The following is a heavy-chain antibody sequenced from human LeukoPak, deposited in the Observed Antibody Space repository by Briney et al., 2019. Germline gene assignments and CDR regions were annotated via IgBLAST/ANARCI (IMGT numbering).Heavy chain of an antibody. V-gene: IGHV4-34*10. CDR2: INDSGST. D-gene: IGHD5-18*01. Sequence: PSETLSLTCSFYGGSFNAYTWAWVRQSPGKGLEWIGEINDSGSTSYSPTLKSRVRMSVDTSNHQSSLNLTSVTAADTAVYYCARCGASLYSTSRSHGLDVWGQGTPVTVSS. J-gene: IGHJ6*02. CDR3: ARCGASLYSTSRSHGLDV. CDR1: GGSFNAYT.